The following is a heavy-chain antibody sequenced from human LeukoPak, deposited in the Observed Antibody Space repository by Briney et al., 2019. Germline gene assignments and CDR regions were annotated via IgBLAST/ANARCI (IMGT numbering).Heavy chain of an antibody. Sequence: GGSLRLSCAAPGLTFNDYSMSWIRQAPGKGLEWVSYINSRGKTIYYADSVKGRFTISRDNVKSSLYLQMNSLRAEDTAVYYCASLYYGAADYWGQGTLVTVSS. CDR2: INSRGKTI. D-gene: IGHD4-17*01. CDR1: GLTFNDYS. J-gene: IGHJ4*02. CDR3: ASLYYGAADY. V-gene: IGHV3-11*01.